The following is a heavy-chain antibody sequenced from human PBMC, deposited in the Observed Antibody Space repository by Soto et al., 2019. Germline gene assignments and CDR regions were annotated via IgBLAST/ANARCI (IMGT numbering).Heavy chain of an antibody. Sequence: PGGSLRLSCAASGFTFSSYAMHWVRQAPGEGLEWVAVISYDGSNKYYADSVKGRFTISRDNSKNTLYLQMNSLRAEDTAVYYCARGYDSSGYYDYWGQGTLVTVSS. CDR1: GFTFSSYA. V-gene: IGHV3-30-3*01. J-gene: IGHJ4*02. D-gene: IGHD3-22*01. CDR2: ISYDGSNK. CDR3: ARGYDSSGYYDY.